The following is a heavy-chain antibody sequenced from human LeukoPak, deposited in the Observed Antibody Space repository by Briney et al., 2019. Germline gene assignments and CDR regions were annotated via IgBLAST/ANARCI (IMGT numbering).Heavy chain of an antibody. J-gene: IGHJ4*02. D-gene: IGHD5-12*01. CDR3: ARDIAQWVRFFDY. CDR1: VYTFTGYY. V-gene: IGHV1-2*02. CDR2: INPNSGGT. Sequence: ASVKVSCKASVYTFTGYYMHWVRQGPGQGLEWMGWINPNSGGTNYAQKFQGRVTMTRDTSVNTAYVELSRLRSDDTAVYYCARDIAQWVRFFDYWGQGTLVTVSS.